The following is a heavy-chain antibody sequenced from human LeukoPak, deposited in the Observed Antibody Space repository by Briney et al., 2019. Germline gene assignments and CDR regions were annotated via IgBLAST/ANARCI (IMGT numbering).Heavy chain of an antibody. CDR2: IYYKGNT. D-gene: IGHD3-10*01. J-gene: IGHJ4*02. CDR1: GGSMTSSSYF. Sequence: SETLSLTCTVSGGSMTSSSYFWGWIRQTPGKGLEWIGSIYYKGNTYYNPSLKSRVTISVDTSKNQFSLNLSSVTAADTAVYHCARGGSASNPLDHWGQGTLVTVSS. CDR3: ARGGSASNPLDH. V-gene: IGHV4-39*07.